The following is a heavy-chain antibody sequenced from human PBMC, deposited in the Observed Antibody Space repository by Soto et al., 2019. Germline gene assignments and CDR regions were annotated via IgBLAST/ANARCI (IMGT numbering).Heavy chain of an antibody. CDR2: ITPIFPTA. CDR3: VCRGGRGSHIAY. J-gene: IGHJ4*02. Sequence: VQLVQSGTEVKKPGSSVKLSCKASGGSFNFAMSWVRQAPGQGLEWMGGITPIFPTAVEAPKFQGRVTITADEPTATVSIELTSLRSEDTAVYFCVCRGGRGSHIAYGGPGSLVIVSS. V-gene: IGHV1-69*01. CDR1: GGSFNFA. D-gene: IGHD3-16*01.